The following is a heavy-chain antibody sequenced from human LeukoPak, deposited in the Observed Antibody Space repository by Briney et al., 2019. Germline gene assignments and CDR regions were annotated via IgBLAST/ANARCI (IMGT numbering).Heavy chain of an antibody. Sequence: PSETLSLTCAVSGGSISSDDYYWSWIRQHPGKGLEWIGYIHHSGLTYFNPSLKSRISLSIDTSKNQLSLKLSSVTAADTAVYYCATKPNTLYSFDYWGQGTLVTVSS. CDR3: ATKPNTLYSFDY. J-gene: IGHJ4*02. D-gene: IGHD1-14*01. V-gene: IGHV4-31*11. CDR1: GGSISSDDYY. CDR2: IHHSGLT.